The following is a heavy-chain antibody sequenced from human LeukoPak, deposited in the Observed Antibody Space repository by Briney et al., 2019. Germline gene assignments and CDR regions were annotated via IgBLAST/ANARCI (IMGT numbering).Heavy chain of an antibody. V-gene: IGHV1-18*01. D-gene: IGHD1-26*01. CDR3: ARGGTYYPCIDY. J-gene: IGHJ4*01. Sequence: ASVRVSCKASGYSFSTTYMNWVRQAPGQGLEWMGRISAYNGGTAYAQKFQGRVTMTTDSSTTTAYMDLASLRSDDTAVYYCARGGTYYPCIDYWGQGTLVTVSS. CDR1: GYSFSTTY. CDR2: ISAYNGGT.